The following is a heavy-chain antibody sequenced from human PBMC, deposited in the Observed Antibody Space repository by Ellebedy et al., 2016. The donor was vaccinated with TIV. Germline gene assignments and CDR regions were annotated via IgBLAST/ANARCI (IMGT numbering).Heavy chain of an antibody. J-gene: IGHJ2*01. Sequence: SETLSLTXGVSGFSISSSYYWGWMRQPPGKRLEWIGTIWHSGTAYYHPSLKSRVTISVDTSKNQISLRLTSVTAADTAVYYCSRDADPSYYYESGSSGDLWGRGTLVTVSS. CDR2: IWHSGTA. CDR1: GFSISSSYY. V-gene: IGHV4-38-2*02. D-gene: IGHD3-10*01. CDR3: SRDADPSYYYESGSSGDL.